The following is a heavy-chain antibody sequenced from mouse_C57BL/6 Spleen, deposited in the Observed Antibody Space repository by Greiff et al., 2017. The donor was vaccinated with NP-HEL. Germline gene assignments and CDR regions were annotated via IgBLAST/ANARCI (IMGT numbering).Heavy chain of an antibody. CDR1: GYTFSDYY. D-gene: IGHD1-1*01. CDR3: ARGFITTVRGFAY. Sequence: VQLQQSGPELVKPGASVKISCKASGYTFSDYYMNWVKQSHGKSLEWIGDINPNNGGTSYNQKFKGKATLTVDKSSSTAYMELRSLTSEDSAVYYCARGFITTVRGFAYWGQGTLVTVSA. J-gene: IGHJ3*01. V-gene: IGHV1-26*01. CDR2: INPNNGGT.